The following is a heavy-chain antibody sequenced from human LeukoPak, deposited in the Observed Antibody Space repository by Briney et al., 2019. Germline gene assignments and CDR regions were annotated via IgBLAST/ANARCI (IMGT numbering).Heavy chain of an antibody. J-gene: IGHJ5*02. Sequence: PSETLSLTCTVSGYSISSGYYWGWVRQPPGKGLEWIGEINHSGSTNYNPSLKSRVTISVDTSKNQFSLKLSSVTAADTAVYYCAEGVNWFDPWGQGTLVTVSS. D-gene: IGHD3-16*01. CDR3: AEGVNWFDP. CDR1: GYSISSGYY. V-gene: IGHV4-38-2*02. CDR2: INHSGST.